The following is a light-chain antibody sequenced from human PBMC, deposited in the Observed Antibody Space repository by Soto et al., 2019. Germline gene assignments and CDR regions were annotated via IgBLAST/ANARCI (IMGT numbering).Light chain of an antibody. V-gene: IGLV2-14*01. J-gene: IGLJ1*01. CDR3: NSYAGHIIRFL. Sequence: QSALTQPASVSGSPGQSVTISCTGTSSDVGAYKYVSWYQQHPGKAPKLMIYEVSNRPSGVSNRFSGSKSGNTASLTISGLQADDEADYYCNSYAGHIIRFLFGTGTNFTGL. CDR1: SSDVGAYKY. CDR2: EVS.